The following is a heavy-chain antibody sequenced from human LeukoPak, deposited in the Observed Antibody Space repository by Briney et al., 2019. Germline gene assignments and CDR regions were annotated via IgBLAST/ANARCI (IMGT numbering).Heavy chain of an antibody. D-gene: IGHD6-13*01. J-gene: IGHJ4*02. V-gene: IGHV3-30*02. CDR2: IRYDGSNK. CDR3: ANIPEPQLVG. CDR1: GFTFSSYG. Sequence: TGGSLRLSCAASGFTFSSYGMHWVRQAPGKGLEWVAFIRYDGSNKYYADSVKGRFTISRDNSKNTLYLQMNSLRAEDTAVYYCANIPEPQLVGWGQGTLVSVSS.